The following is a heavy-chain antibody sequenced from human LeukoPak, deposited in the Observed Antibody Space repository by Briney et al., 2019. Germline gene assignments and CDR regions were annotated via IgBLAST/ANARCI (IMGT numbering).Heavy chain of an antibody. J-gene: IGHJ6*03. CDR3: ARAISSGSYYSRYYYYYMDV. CDR1: GYTFTSYG. V-gene: IGHV1-18*01. CDR2: ISAYNGNT. D-gene: IGHD3-10*01. Sequence: ASVKVSCKASGYTFTSYGISWVRQAPGQGLEWMGWISAYNGNTNYAQKLQGRVTMTTDTSTSTAYMGLRSLRSDDTAVYYCARAISSGSYYSRYYYYYMDVWGKGTTVTVSS.